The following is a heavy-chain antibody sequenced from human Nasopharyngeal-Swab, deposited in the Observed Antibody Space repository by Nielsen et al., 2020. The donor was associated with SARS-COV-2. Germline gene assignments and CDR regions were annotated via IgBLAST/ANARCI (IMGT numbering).Heavy chain of an antibody. CDR1: GFTVSSNY. D-gene: IGHD3-10*01. Sequence: GGSLRLSCAASGFTVSSNYMSWVRQAPGKGLEWVSVIYSGGSTYYADSVKGRFTISRDNSKNTLYLQMNSLRAEDTAVYYCARDRGGVYYYYYGMDVWGQGTTVTVSS. CDR3: ARDRGGVYYYYYGMDV. V-gene: IGHV3-53*01. J-gene: IGHJ6*02. CDR2: IYSGGST.